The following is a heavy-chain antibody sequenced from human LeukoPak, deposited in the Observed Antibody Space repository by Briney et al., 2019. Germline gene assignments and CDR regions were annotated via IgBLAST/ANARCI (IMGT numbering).Heavy chain of an antibody. J-gene: IGHJ4*02. V-gene: IGHV4-30-4*01. Sequence: SETLSLTCTVSGGSISSGDYYWSWIRQPPGKGLEWIGYIYYSGSTYYNPSLKSRVTISVDTSKSQFSLKLSSVTAADTAVYYCARVVAVDYYDSSGYDYWGQGTLVTVSS. D-gene: IGHD3-22*01. CDR3: ARVVAVDYYDSSGYDY. CDR1: GGSISSGDYY. CDR2: IYYSGST.